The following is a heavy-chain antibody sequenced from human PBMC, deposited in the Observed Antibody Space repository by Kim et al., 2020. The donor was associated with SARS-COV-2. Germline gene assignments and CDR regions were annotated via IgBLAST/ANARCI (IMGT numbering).Heavy chain of an antibody. CDR1: GFPFSSYA. D-gene: IGHD3-22*01. CDR3: AKGDQTVLYYDRGYDS. CDR2: LSGSGANT. Sequence: GGSLRHSCAASGFPFSSYALSWVRQAPGKGLEWVSGLSGSGANTYYADSVEGRFTISRDNSKSMLYLWMTSLKVEDMAVYYCAKGDQTVLYYDRGYDSWGQGTLVTVSS. J-gene: IGHJ4*02. V-gene: IGHV3-23*01.